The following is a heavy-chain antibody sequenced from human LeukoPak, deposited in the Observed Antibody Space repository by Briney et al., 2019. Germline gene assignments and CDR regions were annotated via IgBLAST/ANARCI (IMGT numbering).Heavy chain of an antibody. D-gene: IGHD3-10*01. J-gene: IGHJ3*02. CDR1: GGSISTYF. CDR2: IYSSGGT. V-gene: IGHV4-4*07. CDR3: ARYLYGFGDAFDI. Sequence: SETLSLTCTVSGGSISTYFWSWIRQPAGKGLEWIGRIYSSGGTNYNPSLKSRVTMSVDTSKNQFSLKLNSVTAADTAVYYCARYLYGFGDAFDIWGQGTLVTVSS.